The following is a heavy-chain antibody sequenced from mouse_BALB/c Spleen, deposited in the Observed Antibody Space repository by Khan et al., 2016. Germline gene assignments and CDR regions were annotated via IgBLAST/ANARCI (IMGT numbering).Heavy chain of an antibody. D-gene: IGHD3-1*01. V-gene: IGHV7-3*02. CDR1: GFTFTDYY. Sequence: EVKLVESGGGLVQPGGSLRLSCATSGFTFTDYYMNWVRQPPGKALEWLGFIRNKANGFTTEYSASVRGRFTISRDTFQSILHLQMNTLRAEDSGTYYCARDKGGLLFDYWGQGTTLTVSS. CDR2: IRNKANGFTT. J-gene: IGHJ2*01. CDR3: ARDKGGLLFDY.